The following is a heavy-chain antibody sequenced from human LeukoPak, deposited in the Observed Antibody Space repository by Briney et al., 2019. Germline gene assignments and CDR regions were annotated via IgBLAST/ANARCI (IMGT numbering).Heavy chain of an antibody. CDR3: ARGVGYGYHYYYYMDV. D-gene: IGHD2-8*02. V-gene: IGHV1-18*01. CDR1: GYTFTSYG. CDR2: ISAYNGNT. J-gene: IGHJ6*03. Sequence: AASVKVSCKASGYTFTSYGISWVRQAPGQGLEWMGWISAYNGNTNYAQKLQGRVTMTTDTSTSTAYMELRSLRSDDTAVYYCARGVGYGYHYYYYMDVWGKGTTVTVSS.